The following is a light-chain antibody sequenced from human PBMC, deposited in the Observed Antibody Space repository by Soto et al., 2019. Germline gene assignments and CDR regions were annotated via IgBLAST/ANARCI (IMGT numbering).Light chain of an antibody. J-gene: IGKJ3*01. Sequence: DIQMTQSPSSLSASVGDRVTITCQASQDISNYLDWYQQKQGEAPKLLIYYASNLETGVPSRFSGSGSGTDFTFTISSLQPEDIATYYCQQYDNLPPFTFGPGTKVDIK. CDR3: QQYDNLPPFT. CDR1: QDISNY. CDR2: YAS. V-gene: IGKV1-33*01.